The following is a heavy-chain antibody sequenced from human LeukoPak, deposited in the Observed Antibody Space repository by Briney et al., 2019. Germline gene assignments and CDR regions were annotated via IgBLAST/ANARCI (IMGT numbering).Heavy chain of an antibody. CDR1: GGSFSGYY. V-gene: IGHV4-34*01. CDR2: TNHSGST. D-gene: IGHD3-10*01. J-gene: IGHJ4*02. CDR3: ARGSGSYYNLIDY. Sequence: SETLSLTCAVYGGSFSGYYWSWIRQPPGKGLEWIGETNHSGSTNYNPSLKSRVTISVDTSKNQFSLKLCSVTAADTAVYYCARGSGSYYNLIDYWGQGTLVTVSS.